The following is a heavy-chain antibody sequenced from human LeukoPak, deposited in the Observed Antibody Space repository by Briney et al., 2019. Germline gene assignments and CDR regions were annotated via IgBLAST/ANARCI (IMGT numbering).Heavy chain of an antibody. Sequence: KPSETLSLTCAVYGGSFSGYYWSWIRQPPGKGLEWIGEINHSGSTNYNPSLKSRVTISVDTSKNQFSLKLSSVTAADTAVYYCARHGGYSNYRRYYFDYWGQGTLVTVSS. D-gene: IGHD4-11*01. CDR2: INHSGST. J-gene: IGHJ4*02. CDR3: ARHGGYSNYRRYYFDY. CDR1: GGSFSGYY. V-gene: IGHV4-34*01.